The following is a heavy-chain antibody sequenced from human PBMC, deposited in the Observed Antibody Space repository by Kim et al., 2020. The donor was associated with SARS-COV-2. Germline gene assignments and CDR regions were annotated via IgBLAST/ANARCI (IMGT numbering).Heavy chain of an antibody. D-gene: IGHD5-18*01. Sequence: SETLSLTCTVSGGSISSSSYYWGWIRQPPGKGLEWIGSIYYSGSTYYNPSLKSRVTISVDTSKNQFSLKLSSVTAADTAVYYCARDEDTAMAQGNGMDVWGQGTTVTVSS. J-gene: IGHJ6*02. CDR3: ARDEDTAMAQGNGMDV. CDR1: GGSISSSSYY. CDR2: IYYSGST. V-gene: IGHV4-39*07.